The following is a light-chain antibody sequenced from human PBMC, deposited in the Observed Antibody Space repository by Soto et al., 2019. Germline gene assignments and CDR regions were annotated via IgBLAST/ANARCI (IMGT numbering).Light chain of an antibody. CDR1: QSISSNY. J-gene: IGKJ1*01. V-gene: IGKV3-20*01. Sequence: EIVLTQSPGTLSLSPGERATLSCRASQSISSNYLAWYQQTPGQAPRLLIYDASSRAAGIPDRFSGSGSGTDFTLTISRLVPEDFGVYYWQQYAGSPRTFGQGTKVEVK. CDR2: DAS. CDR3: QQYAGSPRT.